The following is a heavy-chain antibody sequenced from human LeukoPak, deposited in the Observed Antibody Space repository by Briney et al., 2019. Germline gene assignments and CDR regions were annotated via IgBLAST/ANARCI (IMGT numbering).Heavy chain of an antibody. CDR1: GYTLISYR. Sequence: ASVKVSCKASGYTLISYRISWVRQAPGQGLEWMGWISAYHGNTNYAQKLQGRVTMTTDTSTSTAYMELRSLRSDGTAVYYCARDRSEWSLRSDAFDIWGQGTMVTVSS. D-gene: IGHD3-3*01. CDR3: ARDRSEWSLRSDAFDI. V-gene: IGHV1-18*01. CDR2: ISAYHGNT. J-gene: IGHJ3*02.